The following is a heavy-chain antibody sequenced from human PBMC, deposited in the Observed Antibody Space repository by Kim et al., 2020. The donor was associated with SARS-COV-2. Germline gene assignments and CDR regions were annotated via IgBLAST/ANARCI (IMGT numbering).Heavy chain of an antibody. Sequence: GGSLRLSCAASGFTFSSYAMHWVRQAPGKGLEWVAVISYDGSNKYYADSVKGRFTISRDNSKNTLYLQMNSLRAEDTAVYYCARDVSRRYGSGSYYWGYYYYYGMDVWGQGTTVTVSS. V-gene: IGHV3-30*04. J-gene: IGHJ6*02. CDR1: GFTFSSYA. CDR3: ARDVSRRYGSGSYYWGYYYYYGMDV. D-gene: IGHD3-10*01. CDR2: ISYDGSNK.